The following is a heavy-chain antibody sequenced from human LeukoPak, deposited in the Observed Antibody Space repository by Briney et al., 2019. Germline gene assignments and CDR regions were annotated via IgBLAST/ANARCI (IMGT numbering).Heavy chain of an antibody. D-gene: IGHD2-2*01. CDR1: GGSISSGSYY. Sequence: SEALSLTCTVSGGSISSGSYYWSWIRQPAGKGLEWIGRIHTSGSTNYNPSLKSRVTISVDTSKNQFSLKLSSVTAADTAVYYCASHCSSTSCYAHYYYYMDVWGKGTTVTVSS. CDR3: ASHCSSTSCYAHYYYYMDV. CDR2: IHTSGST. V-gene: IGHV4-61*02. J-gene: IGHJ6*03.